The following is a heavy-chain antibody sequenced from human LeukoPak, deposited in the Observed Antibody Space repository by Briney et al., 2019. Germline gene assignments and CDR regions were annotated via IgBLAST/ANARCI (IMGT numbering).Heavy chain of an antibody. Sequence: SQTLSLTCTVSGGSISSGDYYWSWIRQPPGKGLEWIGYIYYSGSTYYNPSLKSRVTISVDTSKDQFSLKLSSVTAADTAVYYCARRPGGYYDSSGYYFHFDYWGQGTLVTVSS. CDR3: ARRPGGYYDSSGYYFHFDY. CDR2: IYYSGST. V-gene: IGHV4-30-4*08. J-gene: IGHJ4*02. D-gene: IGHD3-22*01. CDR1: GGSISSGDYY.